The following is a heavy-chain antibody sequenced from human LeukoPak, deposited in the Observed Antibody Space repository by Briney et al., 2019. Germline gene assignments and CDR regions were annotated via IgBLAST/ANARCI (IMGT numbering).Heavy chain of an antibody. D-gene: IGHD6-19*01. J-gene: IGHJ3*02. CDR3: ASPSSGQSFDI. V-gene: IGHV3-53*01. CDR2: IYTGGNT. Sequence: GGSLRLSCAASGFTVSSNYMNWVRQAPGKGLEWMSVIYTGGNTYYADSVKGRFTISRDNSKNTLYLQMHSLRAEDTAVYYCASPSSGQSFDIWGQGTMVTVSS. CDR1: GFTVSSNY.